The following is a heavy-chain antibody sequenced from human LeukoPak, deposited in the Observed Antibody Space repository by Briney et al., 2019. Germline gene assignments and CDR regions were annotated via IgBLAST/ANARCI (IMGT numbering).Heavy chain of an antibody. J-gene: IGHJ3*02. V-gene: IGHV3-53*01. CDR2: IYSGGST. CDR3: ARVAAAAGAFDI. Sequence: VSVIYSGGSTYYADSVKGRFTISRDNSKNTLYLQMNSLRAEDTAVYYCARVAAAAGAFDIWGQGTMVTVSS. D-gene: IGHD2-2*01.